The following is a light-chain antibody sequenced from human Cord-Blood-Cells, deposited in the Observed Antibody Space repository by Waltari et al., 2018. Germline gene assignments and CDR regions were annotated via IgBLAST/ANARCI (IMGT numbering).Light chain of an antibody. CDR2: GAS. J-gene: IGKJ1*01. V-gene: IGKV3-20*01. CDR3: QQYGSSFWT. CDR1: QSVSSSY. Sequence: DIVLKQSPGTLSLSPGERATLSCRASQSVSSSYLAWYQQKPGQAPRLLIYGASSRATGIPDRFSGSGSGTDFTLTISRLEPEDFAVYYCQQYGSSFWTFGQGTKVEIK.